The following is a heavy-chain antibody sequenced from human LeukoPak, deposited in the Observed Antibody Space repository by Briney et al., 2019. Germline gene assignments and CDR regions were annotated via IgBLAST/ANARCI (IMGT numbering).Heavy chain of an antibody. CDR3: ARSSYSSGWYPY. CDR1: GGSFSGYY. V-gene: IGHV4-34*01. D-gene: IGHD6-19*01. Sequence: KPSETLSLTCAVYGGSFSGYYWSWIRQPPGKGLEWIGEINHSGSTNYNPSLKSRVTISVDTSKSQFSLKLSSVTAADTAVYYCARSSYSSGWYPYWGQGTLVTVSS. J-gene: IGHJ4*02. CDR2: INHSGST.